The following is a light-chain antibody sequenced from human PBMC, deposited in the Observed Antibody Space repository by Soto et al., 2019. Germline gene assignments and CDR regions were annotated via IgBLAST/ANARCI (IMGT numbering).Light chain of an antibody. Sequence: QSALTQPPSASGSPGQSVTISCTGTSSDVGGYKYVSWYQQYPGKAPKLMIYAVNKRPSGVPDRSSGSKSGNTASLTVSGLQAEDEADYYCSSYAGSNNYVFGTGTKVTVL. CDR2: AVN. CDR1: SSDVGGYKY. V-gene: IGLV2-8*01. J-gene: IGLJ1*01. CDR3: SSYAGSNNYV.